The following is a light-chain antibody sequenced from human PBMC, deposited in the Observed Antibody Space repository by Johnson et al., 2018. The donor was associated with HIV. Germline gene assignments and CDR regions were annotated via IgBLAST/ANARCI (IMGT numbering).Light chain of an antibody. CDR3: GTWDCSLSAYV. J-gene: IGLJ1*01. Sequence: QSVLTHPPSVSAAPGQKVTISCSGSSSNIGQNYVSWYQQLPGIDPKLLIVDKHKRTLGIPERFSGPKYGPSDTLGINGLHAWDEADYYCGTWDCSLSAYVFGTGTKVTVL. V-gene: IGLV1-51*01. CDR2: DKH. CDR1: SSNIGQNY.